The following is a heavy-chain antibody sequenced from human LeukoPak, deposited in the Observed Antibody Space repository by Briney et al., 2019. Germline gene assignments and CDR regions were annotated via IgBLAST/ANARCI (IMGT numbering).Heavy chain of an antibody. D-gene: IGHD3-16*02. CDR3: ARSAPARIGTGDYVWGSYRPRAFDI. Sequence: SETLSLTCAVYGGSFSGYYWSWIRQPPGKGLEWIGEINHSGSTNYNPSLKSRVTISVDTSKNQFSLKLSSVTAADTAVYYCARSAPARIGTGDYVWGSYRPRAFDIWGQGTMVTVSS. CDR1: GGSFSGYY. J-gene: IGHJ3*02. V-gene: IGHV4-34*01. CDR2: INHSGST.